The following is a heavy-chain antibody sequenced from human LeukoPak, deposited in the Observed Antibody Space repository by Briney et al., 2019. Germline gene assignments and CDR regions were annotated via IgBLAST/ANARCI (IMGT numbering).Heavy chain of an antibody. CDR1: GFTFSSYG. J-gene: IGHJ4*02. D-gene: IGHD5-18*01. V-gene: IGHV3-30*18. Sequence: PGGSLRLSCAASGFTFSSYGMHWVRQAPGKGLEWVAVISYDGSNKYYADSVKGRFTISRDNSKNTLYLQMNSLRAEDTAVYYCAKDLFRGYSYGDLDYWGQGTLVTVSS. CDR2: ISYDGSNK. CDR3: AKDLFRGYSYGDLDY.